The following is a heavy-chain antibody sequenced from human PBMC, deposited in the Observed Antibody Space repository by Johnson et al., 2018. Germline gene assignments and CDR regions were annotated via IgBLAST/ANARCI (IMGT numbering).Heavy chain of an antibody. CDR3: AKARAQWLGTIAFDI. V-gene: IGHV3-30*18. Sequence: QVQLVQSGGGVVQPGRSLRLSCAASGFSFSNYGMHWVRQAPGKGLEWVAVISYDGSNEYYADSVKGRFIISRDNSKKNLYLQMNSLRPEDTAVYYCAKARAQWLGTIAFDIWGQGTMVTGSS. CDR1: GFSFSNYG. D-gene: IGHD6-19*01. J-gene: IGHJ3*02. CDR2: ISYDGSNE.